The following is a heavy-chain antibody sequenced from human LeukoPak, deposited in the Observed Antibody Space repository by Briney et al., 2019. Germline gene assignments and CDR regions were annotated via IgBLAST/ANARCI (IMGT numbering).Heavy chain of an antibody. CDR3: ARHFAEVWEIVLHAFDI. CDR1: GYSFTSYW. CDR2: IYPGDSDT. D-gene: IGHD2/OR15-2a*01. J-gene: IGHJ3*02. V-gene: IGHV5-51*01. Sequence: GESLKISCKGSGYSFTSYWIGWVRQMPGKGLEWMGIIYPGDSDTRYSPSFQGQVTISADKSISTAYLQWSSLKASDTAMYYCARHFAEVWEIVLHAFDIWGQGTMVTVSS.